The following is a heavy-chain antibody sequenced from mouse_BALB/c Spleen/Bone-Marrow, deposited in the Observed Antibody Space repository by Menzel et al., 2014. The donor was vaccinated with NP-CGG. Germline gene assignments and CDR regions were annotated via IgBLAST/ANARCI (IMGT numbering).Heavy chain of an antibody. Sequence: VQLPPSGAELVKPGASVKLSCTASGFNIKDTYMHWVKQRAEQGLEWIGRIDPANGNTKYDPKFQGKATITADTSSNTAYLQLSSLTSEDTAVYYCASYYYGRYFDVWGAGTTVTVSS. CDR2: IDPANGNT. CDR3: ASYYYGRYFDV. J-gene: IGHJ1*01. CDR1: GFNIKDTY. V-gene: IGHV14-3*02. D-gene: IGHD1-1*01.